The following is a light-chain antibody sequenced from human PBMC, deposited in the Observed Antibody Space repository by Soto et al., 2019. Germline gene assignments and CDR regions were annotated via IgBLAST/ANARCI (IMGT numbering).Light chain of an antibody. CDR2: AAS. CDR1: QTINTY. Sequence: DIQMTQSPSSLSASVVYRVTITCRASQTINTYLNWYQQKPGKAPKLLIYAASSLQSGVPSRFSGSGSGTDFTLTISSLQPEDFATYYCQQSYSTLSWTFGQGTKVDNK. V-gene: IGKV1-39*01. CDR3: QQSYSTLSWT. J-gene: IGKJ1*01.